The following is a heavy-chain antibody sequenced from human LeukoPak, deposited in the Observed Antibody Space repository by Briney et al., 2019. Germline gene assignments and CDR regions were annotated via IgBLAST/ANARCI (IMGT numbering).Heavy chain of an antibody. CDR1: GYTFTIYY. V-gene: IGHV1-46*03. J-gene: IGHJ4*02. CDR3: TRDSYSGYDRSLGY. D-gene: IGHD5-12*01. Sequence: ASVKVSCKASGYTFTIYYIHWVRQAPGRGLEWMGIINPSGGSTSYAQKFQGRVTMTRDTSTSTVYMELSSLRSEDTAMYYCTRDSYSGYDRSLGYWGQGTLVTVSS. CDR2: INPSGGST.